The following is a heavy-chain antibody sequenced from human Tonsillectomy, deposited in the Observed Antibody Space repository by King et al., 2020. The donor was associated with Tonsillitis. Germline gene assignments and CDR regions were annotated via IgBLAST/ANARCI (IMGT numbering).Heavy chain of an antibody. Sequence: GQLVQSGAEVKKPGSSVKVSCKASGGTFSSYAISWVRQAPGQGLEWMGRIIPILGIANYAQKFQGRVTITADKSTSTAYMELSSLRSEDTAVYYCARESGYYDSSGSFYYYYYMDVWGKGTTVTVSS. D-gene: IGHD3-22*01. J-gene: IGHJ6*03. CDR3: ARESGYYDSSGSFYYYYYMDV. CDR1: GGTFSSYA. V-gene: IGHV1-69*09. CDR2: IIPILGIA.